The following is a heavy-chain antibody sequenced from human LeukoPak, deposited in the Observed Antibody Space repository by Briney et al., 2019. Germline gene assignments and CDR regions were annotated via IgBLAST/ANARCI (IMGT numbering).Heavy chain of an antibody. CDR1: GGSISSYY. Sequence: SETLPLTCTVSGGSISSYYWSWLRQPPGKGLEWIGYIYYSGSTNYNPSLKSRVTISVDTSKNQFSLKLSSVTAADTAVYYCARDRTERIFDLWGRGTLVTVSS. J-gene: IGHJ2*01. D-gene: IGHD1-26*01. V-gene: IGHV4-59*01. CDR3: ARDRTERIFDL. CDR2: IYYSGST.